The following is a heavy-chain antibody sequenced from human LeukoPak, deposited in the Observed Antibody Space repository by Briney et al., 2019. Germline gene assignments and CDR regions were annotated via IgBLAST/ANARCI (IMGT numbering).Heavy chain of an antibody. J-gene: IGHJ4*02. D-gene: IGHD5-12*01. V-gene: IGHV3-23*01. CDR1: GFTFSSYV. Sequence: GGSLGLSCAASGFTFSSYVMSWVRQAPGEGLEWVSAISGSGGSTYYADSVKGRFTISRDNSKNTLYLQMNSLRAEDTAVYYCAKDRGYSGYGLHWGQGTLVTVSS. CDR3: AKDRGYSGYGLH. CDR2: ISGSGGST.